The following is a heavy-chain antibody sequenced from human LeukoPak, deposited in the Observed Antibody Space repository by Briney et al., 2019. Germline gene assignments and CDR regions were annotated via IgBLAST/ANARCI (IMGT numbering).Heavy chain of an antibody. CDR3: ANFEGSSQAFHI. Sequence: GGSLRLSCAASGFTFSSYSMNWVRQAPGKGLEWVSYISGSSSTIYYADSVKGRFTISRDNAKNSLYLQMNSVRAEDTAVYHCANFEGSSQAFHIWGQGTMVTVSS. V-gene: IGHV3-48*01. CDR1: GFTFSSYS. J-gene: IGHJ3*01. CDR2: ISGSSSTI. D-gene: IGHD3-9*01.